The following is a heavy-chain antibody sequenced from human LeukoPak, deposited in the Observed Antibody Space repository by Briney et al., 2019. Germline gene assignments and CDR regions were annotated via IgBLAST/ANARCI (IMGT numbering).Heavy chain of an antibody. V-gene: IGHV3-11*06. CDR1: GFTFSDSY. CDR2: ISSSSSDT. Sequence: GGSLRLSCAASGFTFSDSYMSWIRQTPGKGLEWLSYISSSSSDTNYADSVKGRFTISRDNAKNSLYLQMNSLRAEDTTVYYCARGSRTIELGDDYWGQGTLVTVSS. D-gene: IGHD5-24*01. CDR3: ARGSRTIELGDDY. J-gene: IGHJ4*02.